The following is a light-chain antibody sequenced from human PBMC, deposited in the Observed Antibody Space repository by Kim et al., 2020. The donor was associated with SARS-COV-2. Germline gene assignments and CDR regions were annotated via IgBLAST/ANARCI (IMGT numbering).Light chain of an antibody. Sequence: SPGQTASITCSGYKLGDTYVSWYQQKPGQSPVVVIYQDSQRPSGIPERFSGSNSGNTATLTISGTQAMDEADYYCQAWDSSTHNYVFGAGTKVTVL. CDR2: QDS. J-gene: IGLJ1*01. V-gene: IGLV3-1*01. CDR3: QAWDSSTHNYV. CDR1: KLGDTY.